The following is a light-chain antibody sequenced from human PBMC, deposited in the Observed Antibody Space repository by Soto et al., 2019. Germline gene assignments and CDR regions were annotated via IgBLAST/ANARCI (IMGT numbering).Light chain of an antibody. J-gene: IGKJ2*01. CDR3: QQYNSYPYT. CDR1: QSISSW. CDR2: DAS. V-gene: IGKV1-5*01. Sequence: DIQMTQSPSTLSASVGDRVTITCRASQSISSWLAWYQQKPGKAPKLLIYDASSLESGVTSRFSGSGSRTEFTLTIGSLQPDDFATYYCQQYNSYPYTFGQGTKLEIK.